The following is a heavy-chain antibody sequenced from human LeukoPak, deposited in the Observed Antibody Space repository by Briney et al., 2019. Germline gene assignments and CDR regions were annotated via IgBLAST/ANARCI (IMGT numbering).Heavy chain of an antibody. J-gene: IGHJ5*02. CDR2: IYYSGST. CDR1: GFTFSASY. D-gene: IGHD2-15*01. V-gene: IGHV4-59*01. CDR3: ASTPAATGGWFDP. Sequence: GSLRLSCVASGFTFSASYMTWVRQPPGKGLEWIGYIYYSGSTNYNPSLKSRVTISVDTSKNQFSLKLSSVTAADTAVYYCASTPAATGGWFDPWGQGTLVTVSS.